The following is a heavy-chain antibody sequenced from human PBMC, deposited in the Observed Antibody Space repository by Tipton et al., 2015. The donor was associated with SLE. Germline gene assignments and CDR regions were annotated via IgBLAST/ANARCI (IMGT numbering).Heavy chain of an antibody. CDR3: VRDPTETVMVSDAFDI. CDR1: GNTFTSSY. D-gene: IGHD5-18*01. Sequence: QSGAEVKKPGASVKVSCKASGNTFTSSYMHWVRQAPGQGLEWMGIINPSGGGTSYAQKFQDRVTMTRDTSTSTVYMELSNLRSDYSAVYYCVRDPTETVMVSDAFDIWGQGTRVTVSS. V-gene: IGHV1-46*01. J-gene: IGHJ3*02. CDR2: INPSGGGT.